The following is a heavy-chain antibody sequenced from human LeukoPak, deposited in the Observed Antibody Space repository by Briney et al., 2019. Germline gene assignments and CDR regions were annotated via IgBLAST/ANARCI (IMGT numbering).Heavy chain of an antibody. CDR3: AGEPARLRYRDV. Sequence: SETLSLTCTVSGGSISSYYWSWIRQPPGKGLEWIGYIYYSGSTKYNPSLKSRVTISVDTSKNQFSLKLSSVTAADTAVYYCAGEPARLRYRDVWGKGTTVTVSS. CDR1: GGSISSYY. J-gene: IGHJ6*03. V-gene: IGHV4-59*01. D-gene: IGHD2-2*01. CDR2: IYYSGST.